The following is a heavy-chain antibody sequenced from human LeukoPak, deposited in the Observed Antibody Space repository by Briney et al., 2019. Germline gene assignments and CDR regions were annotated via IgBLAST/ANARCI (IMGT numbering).Heavy chain of an antibody. D-gene: IGHD2-2*01. V-gene: IGHV3-23*01. J-gene: IGHJ6*03. CDR1: GFTFSSYS. CDR3: AKAPPEKYCSSTSCPYYYYYYYMDV. CDR2: IIGSGGST. Sequence: GGSLRLSCAAPGFTFSSYSMSWGRPAPGEGLGGVSGIIGSGGSTYYADYVKGRFTISRDNSKNTLYLQMNSLRAEDTAVYYCAKAPPEKYCSSTSCPYYYYYYYMDVWGKGTTVTVSS.